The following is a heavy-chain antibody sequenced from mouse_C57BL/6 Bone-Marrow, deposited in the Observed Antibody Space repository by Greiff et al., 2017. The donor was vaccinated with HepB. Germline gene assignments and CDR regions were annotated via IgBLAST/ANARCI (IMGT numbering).Heavy chain of an antibody. CDR3: TREGAFYYGNWMDY. CDR2: IYPGNSDT. D-gene: IGHD2-1*01. V-gene: IGHV1-5*01. CDR1: GYTFTSYW. J-gene: IGHJ4*01. Sequence: EVQLQQSGTVLARPGASVKMSCKTSGYTFTSYWMHWVNQRPGQGLEWIGAIYPGNSDTSYNQKFKGKAKLTAVTSASTAYMELSSLTNEDSAVSYCTREGAFYYGNWMDYWGQGTSVTVSS.